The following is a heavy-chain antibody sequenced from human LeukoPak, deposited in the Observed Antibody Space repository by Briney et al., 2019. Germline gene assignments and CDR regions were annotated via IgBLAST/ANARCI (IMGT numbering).Heavy chain of an antibody. D-gene: IGHD6-19*01. V-gene: IGHV4-34*01. Sequence: KASETLSLTCAVYGGSFSGYYWSWIRQPPGKGLEWIGEINHSGSTNYNPSLKSRVTMSVDTSKNQISLKLSSVTAADTAIYYCARETSTVASYYFEYWGQGTLVTVSS. J-gene: IGHJ4*02. CDR2: INHSGST. CDR1: GGSFSGYY. CDR3: ARETSTVASYYFEY.